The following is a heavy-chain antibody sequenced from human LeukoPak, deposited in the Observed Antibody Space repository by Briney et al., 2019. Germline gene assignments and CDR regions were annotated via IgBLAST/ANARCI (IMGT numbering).Heavy chain of an antibody. V-gene: IGHV3-43*02. J-gene: IGHJ4*02. CDR1: GFTFDDYA. CDR3: AKATWGSGGSCYDY. D-gene: IGHD2-15*01. CDR2: ISGDGGST. Sequence: GGSRRLSCAASGFTFDDYAMHWVRQAPGKGLEWVSLISGDGGSTYYADSVKGRFTISRDNSKNSLYLQMNSLRTEDTALYYCAKATWGSGGSCYDYWGQGTLVTVSS.